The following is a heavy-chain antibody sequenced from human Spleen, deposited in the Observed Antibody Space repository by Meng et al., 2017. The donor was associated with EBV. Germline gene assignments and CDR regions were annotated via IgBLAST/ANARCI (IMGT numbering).Heavy chain of an antibody. D-gene: IGHD2-15*01. CDR1: GVSITTGGYS. V-gene: IGHV4-30-2*01. Sequence: LPLQDSGSGLVKPSQTLSLPCAASGVSITTGGYSWSWVRQPPGKGLEWIGHIYHSGSTYYNPSVKRRVIMSVDRSKNQFSLKLTSVTAADTAVYYCARSATGWFFYYDYWGQGTLVTVSS. CDR3: ARSATGWFFYYDY. J-gene: IGHJ4*02. CDR2: IYHSGST.